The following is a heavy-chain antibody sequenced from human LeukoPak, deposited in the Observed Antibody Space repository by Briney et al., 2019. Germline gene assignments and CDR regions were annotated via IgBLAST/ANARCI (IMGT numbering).Heavy chain of an antibody. CDR2: NSAYNGNT. J-gene: IGHJ4*02. CDR1: GCTFTSYG. CDR3: ARADSQWVTFDY. V-gene: IGHV1-18*01. D-gene: IGHD1-26*01. Sequence: ASVTVSCKASGCTFTSYGISWVRQAPGQGLEWMGWNSAYNGNTNYAQKLQGRVTMTTDTSTSTAYMELRSLRSDDTSVYYCARADSQWVTFDYWGQGTLVTVSS.